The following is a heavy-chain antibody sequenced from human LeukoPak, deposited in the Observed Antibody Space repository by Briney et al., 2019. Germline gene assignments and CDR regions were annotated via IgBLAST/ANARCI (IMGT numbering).Heavy chain of an antibody. Sequence: GASVKVSCKASGYTFTSYGISWVRQAPGQGLEWMGWISAYNGNTNYAQKLQGRVTMTTDTSTSTAYMELRSLRSDDTAVYYCAIAGKGAQWLVFDALDIWGQGTMVTVSS. CDR1: GYTFTSYG. CDR3: AIAGKGAQWLVFDALDI. CDR2: ISAYNGNT. D-gene: IGHD6-19*01. J-gene: IGHJ3*02. V-gene: IGHV1-18*04.